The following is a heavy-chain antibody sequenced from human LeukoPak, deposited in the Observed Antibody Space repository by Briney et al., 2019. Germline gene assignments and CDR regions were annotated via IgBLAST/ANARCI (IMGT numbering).Heavy chain of an antibody. CDR3: AREGSHEQPTSNDAFDI. Sequence: ASVKVSCKASGYTFTSYDINWVRQATGQGLEWMGWMNPNSGNTGYAQKFQGRVTMTRNTSISTAYMELSSLRSEYTAVYYCAREGSHEQPTSNDAFDIWGQGTMVTVSS. D-gene: IGHD6-13*01. V-gene: IGHV1-8*01. CDR2: MNPNSGNT. J-gene: IGHJ3*02. CDR1: GYTFTSYD.